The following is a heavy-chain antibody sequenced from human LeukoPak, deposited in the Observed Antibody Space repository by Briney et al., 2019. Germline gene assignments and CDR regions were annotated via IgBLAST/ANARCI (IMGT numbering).Heavy chain of an antibody. J-gene: IGHJ4*02. CDR3: ARDSWSYYYDSSGYR. D-gene: IGHD3-22*01. V-gene: IGHV3-33*01. Sequence: PGKSLRLSCTASGFTFSDYGMHWVRQPPGKGLEWVAIIWYDGSNKTYEDSVKGRFTISRDNAKNSLYLQMNSLRAEDTAVYYCARDSWSYYYDSSGYRGGQGTLVTVSS. CDR1: GFTFSDYG. CDR2: IWYDGSNK.